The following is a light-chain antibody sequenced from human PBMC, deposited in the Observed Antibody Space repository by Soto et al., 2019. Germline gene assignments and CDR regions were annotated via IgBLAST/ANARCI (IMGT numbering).Light chain of an antibody. Sequence: QSVLSQPASVSVSPGESVTISCTGTSRDVGAYDYVSWYLQYPDKAPQLLIYYVDHRPSGVSSRFSGSKSGHTASLTISGLQAEEEGDYYCCSYADGSIYFFGTGTKVTVL. CDR3: CSYADGSIYF. CDR1: SRDVGAYDY. J-gene: IGLJ1*01. V-gene: IGLV2-14*03. CDR2: YVD.